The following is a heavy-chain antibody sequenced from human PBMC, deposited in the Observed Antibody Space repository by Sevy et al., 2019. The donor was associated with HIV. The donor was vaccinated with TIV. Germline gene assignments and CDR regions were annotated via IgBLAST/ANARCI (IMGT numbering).Heavy chain of an antibody. CDR1: GGSFSGYY. D-gene: IGHD6-19*01. CDR3: ARASSGWDFDY. J-gene: IGHJ4*02. Sequence: SETLSLTCAVYGGSFSGYYWSWIRQPPGKGLEWIGEINHSGSTNYNPSLKSRVTISVDTSKNQFSLKLSSVTAADTAVHYCARASSGWDFDYWGQGTLVTVSS. CDR2: INHSGST. V-gene: IGHV4-34*01.